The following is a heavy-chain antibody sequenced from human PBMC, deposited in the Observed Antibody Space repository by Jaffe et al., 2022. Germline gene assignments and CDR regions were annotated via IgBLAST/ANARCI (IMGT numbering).Heavy chain of an antibody. CDR1: GGSISSSSYY. Sequence: QLQLQESGPGLVKPSETLSLTCTVSGGSISSSSYYWGWIRQPPGKGLEWIGSIYYSGSTYYNPSLKSRVTISVDTSKNQFSLKLSSVTAADTAVYYCARHPSGSYYEGYYYFDYWGQGTLVTVSS. V-gene: IGHV4-39*01. J-gene: IGHJ4*02. D-gene: IGHD3-10*01. CDR2: IYYSGST. CDR3: ARHPSGSYYEGYYYFDY.